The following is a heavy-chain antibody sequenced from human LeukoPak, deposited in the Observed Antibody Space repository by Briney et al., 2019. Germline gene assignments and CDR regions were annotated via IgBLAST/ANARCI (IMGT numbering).Heavy chain of an antibody. CDR1: GSRFTSYW. CDR2: IYPGDSDT. Sequence: GASLKISCKGSGSRFTSYWIGWVRQMPGKGLEWMGIIYPGDSDTRYSPSFQGQVTISADKSISTAYLQWSSLKASDTAMYYCASSLMIGESYYYMDVWGKGTTVTVSS. CDR3: ASSLMIGESYYYMDV. D-gene: IGHD3-22*01. J-gene: IGHJ6*03. V-gene: IGHV5-51*01.